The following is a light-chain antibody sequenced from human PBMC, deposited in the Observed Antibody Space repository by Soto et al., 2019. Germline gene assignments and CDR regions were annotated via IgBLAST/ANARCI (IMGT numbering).Light chain of an antibody. J-gene: IGKJ1*01. V-gene: IGKV3-15*01. CDR3: QQYNQWPPRT. CDR1: QTVSSN. Sequence: EIVMTQSPATLSVSPGERATLSCRASQTVSSNLAWYQQKPGQAPRLLIYGASTRATGIPARFSGSGSGTEFTLSISSLQSEDFAIYYCQQYNQWPPRTFGQGTKVEVK. CDR2: GAS.